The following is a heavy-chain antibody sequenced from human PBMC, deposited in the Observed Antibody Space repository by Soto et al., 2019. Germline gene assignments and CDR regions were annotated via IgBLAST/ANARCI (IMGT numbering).Heavy chain of an antibody. CDR1: GYLFTNYY. D-gene: IGHD6-13*01. J-gene: IGHJ4*02. Sequence: QVQLVQSGAEVKKPGASVKVSCKASGYLFTNYYIHWVRQAPGQGLEWMAIINPLPTSGSTNYAQKVQGRVTVTRDTSTSTVYLELSSLRSDDTAVYYCARDLAAAAYWGQGTLVTVSS. CDR2: INPLPTSGST. CDR3: ARDLAAAAY. V-gene: IGHV1-46*01.